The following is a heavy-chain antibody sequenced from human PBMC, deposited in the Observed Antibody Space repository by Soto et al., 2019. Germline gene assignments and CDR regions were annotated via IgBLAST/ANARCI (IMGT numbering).Heavy chain of an antibody. CDR3: ARDGGRFAGTPGLDC. CDR2: IYYSGST. Sequence: SETLSLTCTVSGGSISSGDYYWSWIRQPPGKGLEWIGYIYYSGSTYYNPSLKSRVTISVDTSKNQFSLKLSSVTAADTAVYYCARDGGRFAGTPGLDCWCQGTLVAVSS. D-gene: IGHD3-16*01. J-gene: IGHJ4*02. CDR1: GGSISSGDYY. V-gene: IGHV4-30-4*01.